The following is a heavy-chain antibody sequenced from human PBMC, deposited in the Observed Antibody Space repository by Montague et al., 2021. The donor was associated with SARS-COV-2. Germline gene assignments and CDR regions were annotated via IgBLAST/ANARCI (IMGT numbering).Heavy chain of an antibody. J-gene: IGHJ4*02. D-gene: IGHD6-25*01. CDR2: IYYSGST. CDR3: AREYPGFTLDY. V-gene: IGHV4-59*01. Sequence: SETLSLTCTVSGGSISSYYWSWTRQPPGKGLEWIGYIYYSGSTNYNPSLKSRVTISVDTSKNQFSLKLSSVTAADTAVYYCAREYPGFTLDYWGQGTLVTVSS. CDR1: GGSISSYY.